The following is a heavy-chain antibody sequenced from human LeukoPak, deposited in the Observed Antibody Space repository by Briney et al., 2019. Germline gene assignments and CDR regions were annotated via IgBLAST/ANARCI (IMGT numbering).Heavy chain of an antibody. Sequence: PGGSLRLSCAASGFTFSNYALTWVRQAPGQGLEWVSSIPGSGYTYYADSVKGRFTISRDNSKNTLFLQMNSLRAEDTALYYCTSDPNGDYVGAFDMWGPGTMVTVSS. D-gene: IGHD4-17*01. CDR1: GFTFSNYA. V-gene: IGHV3-23*01. J-gene: IGHJ3*02. CDR3: TSDPNGDYVGAFDM. CDR2: IPGSGYT.